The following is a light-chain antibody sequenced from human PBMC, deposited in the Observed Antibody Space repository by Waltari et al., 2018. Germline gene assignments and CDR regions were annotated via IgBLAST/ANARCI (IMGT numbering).Light chain of an antibody. J-gene: IGLJ2*01. CDR1: SSDVGGYNY. Sequence: QSALTQPASVSGSPGQSITISCTGTSSDVGGYNYVSWYQQHPGKAPKLIIYDVSNRPSGFSNRFSGSKSGNTAALTISGLQAEDEADYYCSSYTSSSTLGVFGGGTKLTVL. CDR3: SSYTSSSTLGV. CDR2: DVS. V-gene: IGLV2-14*03.